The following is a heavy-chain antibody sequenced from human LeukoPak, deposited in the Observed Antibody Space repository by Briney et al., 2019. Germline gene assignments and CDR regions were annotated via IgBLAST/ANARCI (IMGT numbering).Heavy chain of an antibody. Sequence: PSETLSPTCAVYGGSFSGYYWSWIRQPPGKGLEWIGEINHSGSTNYNPSLKSRVTISVDTSKNQFSLKLSSVTAADTAVYYCAREGVLTLFLDYWGQGTLVTVSS. J-gene: IGHJ4*02. CDR3: AREGVLTLFLDY. V-gene: IGHV4-34*01. CDR2: INHSGST. CDR1: GGSFSGYY. D-gene: IGHD2-21*01.